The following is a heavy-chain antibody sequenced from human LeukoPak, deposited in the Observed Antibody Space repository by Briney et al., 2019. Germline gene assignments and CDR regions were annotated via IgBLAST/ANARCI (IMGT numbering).Heavy chain of an antibody. CDR3: AKGGYQLLLHYYYYGMDV. D-gene: IGHD2-2*01. CDR2: ISGSGGST. Sequence: GGSLRLPCAASGFTFSSYAMSWVRQAPGKGLEWVSAISGSGGSTYYADSVKGRFTISRDNSKNTLYLQMNSLRAEDTAVYYCAKGGYQLLLHYYYYGMDVWGQGTTVTVSS. CDR1: GFTFSSYA. V-gene: IGHV3-23*01. J-gene: IGHJ6*02.